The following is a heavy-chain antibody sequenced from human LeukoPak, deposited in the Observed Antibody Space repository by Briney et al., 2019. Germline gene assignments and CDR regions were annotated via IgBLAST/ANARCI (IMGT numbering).Heavy chain of an antibody. J-gene: IGHJ3*02. D-gene: IGHD6-13*01. CDR3: AKYIAAEGYAFDI. CDR2: ISYDGSNK. Sequence: GGSLRLSCAASGFTFSSYGMHWVRQAPGKGLEWVAVISYDGSNKYYADSVKGRFTISRDNSKNTLYLQMNSLRAEDTAVYYCAKYIAAEGYAFDIWGQGTMVTVSS. CDR1: GFTFSSYG. V-gene: IGHV3-30*18.